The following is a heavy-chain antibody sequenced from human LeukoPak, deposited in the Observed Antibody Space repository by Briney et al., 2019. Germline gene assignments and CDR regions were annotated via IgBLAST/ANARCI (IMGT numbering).Heavy chain of an antibody. CDR2: INPNSGGT. J-gene: IGHJ4*02. V-gene: IGHV1-2*02. CDR1: GYTFTGYY. CDR3: ARAYYYGSGDCYFDY. D-gene: IGHD3-10*01. Sequence: ASVKVSCKTSGYTFTGYYMHWVRQASGQGLEWMGWINPNSGGTNYAQKFQGRVTMTRDTSISTAYMELSRLRSDDTAVYYCARAYYYGSGDCYFDYWGQGTLVTVSS.